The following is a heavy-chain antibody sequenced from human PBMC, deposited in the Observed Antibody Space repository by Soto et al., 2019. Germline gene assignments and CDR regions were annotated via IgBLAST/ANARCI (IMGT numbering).Heavy chain of an antibody. J-gene: IGHJ4*02. CDR3: ARTLYSYGPRFDY. D-gene: IGHD5-18*01. Sequence: SETLSLTCTVSGGSISSYYWSWIRQPPGKGLKWIGYIYYSGGTNYNPSLKSRVTISVDTSKNQFSLKLSSVTAADSAVYYCARTLYSYGPRFDYWGQGTLVTVSS. CDR2: IYYSGGT. CDR1: GGSISSYY. V-gene: IGHV4-59*01.